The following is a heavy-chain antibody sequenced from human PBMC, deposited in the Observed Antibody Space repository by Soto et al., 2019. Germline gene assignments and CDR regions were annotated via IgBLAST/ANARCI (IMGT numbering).Heavy chain of an antibody. CDR3: AMASQSIAAAGYYYGMDV. J-gene: IGHJ6*02. CDR2: IDPSDSYT. Sequence: GESLKISCKGSGYSFTSYWISWVRQMPGKGLEWMGRIDPSDSYTNYSPSFQGHVTISADKSISTAYLQWSSLKASDTAMYYCAMASQSIAAAGYYYGMDVWGQGTTVTVSS. V-gene: IGHV5-10-1*01. D-gene: IGHD6-13*01. CDR1: GYSFTSYW.